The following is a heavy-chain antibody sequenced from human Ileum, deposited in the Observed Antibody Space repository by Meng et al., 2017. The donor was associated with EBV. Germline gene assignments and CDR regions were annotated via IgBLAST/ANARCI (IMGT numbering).Heavy chain of an antibody. J-gene: IGHJ4*02. CDR3: ARGFYTYGSSCFDY. D-gene: IGHD6-13*01. V-gene: IGHV4-34*01. Sequence: QVPLAPWGAGLLNPSATLSLTCACYGVSFSGYYWTWIRQPPWKGLEWIGEINHSGSTNYNPSLKSRVTISVDKNQFSLKLSSVTAADTAVYYCARGFYTYGSSCFDYWGQGTLVTVSS. CDR2: INHSGST. CDR1: GVSFSGYY.